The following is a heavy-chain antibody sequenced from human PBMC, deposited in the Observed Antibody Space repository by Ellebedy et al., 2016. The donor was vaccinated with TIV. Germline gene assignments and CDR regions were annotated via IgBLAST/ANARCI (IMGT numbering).Heavy chain of an antibody. CDR2: IYFSGTT. J-gene: IGHJ4*02. D-gene: IGHD2/OR15-2a*01. Sequence: SETLSLTXTVSGGSISSGTYYWSWIRQHPAKGLEWIGNIYFSGTTYYNPSLKSRVTISVDTSKNQFSLTLSSVTAADTAVYYCARSRGDYFPDYWGQGTLVTVSS. CDR3: ARSRGDYFPDY. V-gene: IGHV4-31*03. CDR1: GGSISSGTYY.